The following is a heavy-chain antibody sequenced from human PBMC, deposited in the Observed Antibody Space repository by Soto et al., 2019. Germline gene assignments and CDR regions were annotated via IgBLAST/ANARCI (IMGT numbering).Heavy chain of an antibody. Sequence: PSETLSLTCSVSGYLISSGYYWGWIRQTPGKGLEWLGSIDYSGRTYYNPSLKSRVSTSVDLSKNQFSPNLRSVTAADTAVYFCARDLGSGYDSYYFDYWGQGTLVTVSS. J-gene: IGHJ4*02. CDR3: ARDLGSGYDSYYFDY. CDR1: GYLISSGYY. V-gene: IGHV4-38-2*02. CDR2: IDYSGRT. D-gene: IGHD3-22*01.